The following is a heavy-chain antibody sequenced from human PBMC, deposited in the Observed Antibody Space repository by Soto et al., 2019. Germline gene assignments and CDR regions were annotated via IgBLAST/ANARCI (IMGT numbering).Heavy chain of an antibody. D-gene: IGHD4-4*01. V-gene: IGHV3-23*01. Sequence: EVQLLESGGGLVQPGGSLRLSCAASGFTFNAYAMTRVRQAPGKGLEWVSAIGGSGGNRYYADSVRGPFTISRDNSKDTVDLQMNSLRVEDTAVYYCARVASDFINSVDNWGQGILVTVSS. CDR2: IGGSGGNR. J-gene: IGHJ4*02. CDR1: GFTFNAYA. CDR3: ARVASDFINSVDN.